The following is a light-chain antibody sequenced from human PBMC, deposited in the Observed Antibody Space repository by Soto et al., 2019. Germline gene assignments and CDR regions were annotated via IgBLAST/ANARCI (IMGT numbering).Light chain of an antibody. CDR1: QSVSTY. CDR3: QQSINWPPIT. CDR2: DTS. J-gene: IGKJ5*01. Sequence: IVLTQSPANIALSPCKSTTRSSSASQSVSTYLLWYQQKPGQAPRLLIYDTSNRATGIPARFSGSGSGTDFTLTISSLEPEDLAVYYCQQSINWPPITFGQGTRLEIK. V-gene: IGKV3-11*01.